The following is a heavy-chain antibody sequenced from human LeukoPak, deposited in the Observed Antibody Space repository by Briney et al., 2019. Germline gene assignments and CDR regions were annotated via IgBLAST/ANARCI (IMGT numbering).Heavy chain of an antibody. CDR1: GFTFSRSD. J-gene: IGHJ5*01. V-gene: IGHV3-21*01. D-gene: IGHD6-6*01. CDR2: ISGSSSYI. CDR3: ARGSSNVAARNNWFGS. Sequence: GGSLRLSCAASGFTFSRSDVNWVRQAPGKGLEWVSSISGSSSYIYYTDSLKGRFTISRDNAKNSLYLQMNSLRAEDTAVYYCARGSSNVAARNNWFGSWGQGTLVIVSS.